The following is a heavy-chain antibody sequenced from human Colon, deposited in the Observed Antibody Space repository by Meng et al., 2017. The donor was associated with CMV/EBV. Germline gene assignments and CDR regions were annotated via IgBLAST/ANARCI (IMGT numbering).Heavy chain of an antibody. CDR1: GYTFTGFY. Sequence: ASVKVSCKASGYTFTGFYIHWVRQAPGQGLEWMGWIDPNSGGTNSAQKFQGRVTMTRDTSVSTAYMELTRLTSDDTAVYSCARVLYNGGNSEQFDYWGQGTLVTVSS. J-gene: IGHJ4*02. CDR2: IDPNSGGT. V-gene: IGHV1-2*02. CDR3: ARVLYNGGNSEQFDY. D-gene: IGHD4-23*01.